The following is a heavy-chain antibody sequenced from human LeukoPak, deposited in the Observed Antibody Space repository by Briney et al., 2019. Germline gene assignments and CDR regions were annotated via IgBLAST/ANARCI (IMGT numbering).Heavy chain of an antibody. CDR3: ARGPVWYQLRNEGSGGYYYYYMDV. V-gene: IGHV1-8*01. D-gene: IGHD2-2*01. CDR2: MNPNSGNT. Sequence: ASVKVSCKASGYTFTSYDINWVRQATGQGPEWMGWMNPNSGNTGYAQKFQGRVTMTRNTSISTAYMELSSLRSEDTAVYYCARGPVWYQLRNEGSGGYYYYYMDVWGKGTTVTVSS. J-gene: IGHJ6*03. CDR1: GYTFTSYD.